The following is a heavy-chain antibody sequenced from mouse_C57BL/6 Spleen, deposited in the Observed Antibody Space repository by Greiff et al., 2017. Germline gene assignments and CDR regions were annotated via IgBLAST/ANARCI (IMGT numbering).Heavy chain of an antibody. J-gene: IGHJ4*01. CDR2: IWSGGST. CDR1: GFSLTSYG. V-gene: IGHV2-2*01. CDR3: ARGSAVVAPMDY. Sequence: VQRVESGPGLVQPSQSLSITCTVSGFSLTSYGVHWVRQSPGKGLEWLGVIWSGGSTDYNAAFISRLSISKDNSKSQVFFKMNSLQADDTAIYYCARGSAVVAPMDYWGQGTSVTVSS. D-gene: IGHD1-1*01.